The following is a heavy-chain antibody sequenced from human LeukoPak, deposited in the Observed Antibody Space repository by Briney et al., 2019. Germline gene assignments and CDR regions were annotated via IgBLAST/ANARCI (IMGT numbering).Heavy chain of an antibody. V-gene: IGHV1-2*02. CDR2: INPNSGGT. CDR1: GYTFTGHY. J-gene: IGHJ5*02. Sequence: ASVKVSCKASGYTFTGHYMHWVRRAPGQGLEWMGWINPNSGGTKYAQKFQGRVTLTRDTSISTAYMELSRLRCDDTAVYYCARSYDFWSGPPFDPWGQGTLVTVSS. CDR3: ARSYDFWSGPPFDP. D-gene: IGHD3-3*01.